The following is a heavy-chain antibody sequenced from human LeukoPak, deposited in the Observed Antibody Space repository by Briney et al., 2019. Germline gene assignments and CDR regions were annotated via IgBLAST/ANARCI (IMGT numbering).Heavy chain of an antibody. CDR2: IIPILGIA. Sequence: SVKVSCKASGGTFSSYAISWVRQAPGQGLEWMGRIIPILGIANYAQKFQGRVTITADKSTSTAYMELSILRSEDTAVYYCARYSGSYTWHYFDYWGQGTLVTVSS. D-gene: IGHD1-26*01. CDR3: ARYSGSYTWHYFDY. V-gene: IGHV1-69*04. CDR1: GGTFSSYA. J-gene: IGHJ4*02.